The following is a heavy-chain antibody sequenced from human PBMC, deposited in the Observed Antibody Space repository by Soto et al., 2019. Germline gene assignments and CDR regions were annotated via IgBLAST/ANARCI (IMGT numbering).Heavy chain of an antibody. J-gene: IGHJ6*02. Sequence: EVQLLESGGGLVQPGGSLRLSCAASGFTFSSYAMSWVRQAPGKGLEWVSAISGSGGSTYYADSVKGRFTISRDNSKNTLYLQMNSLRAEDTAVYYCAKDWTLWGGYIYYYYGMDVWGQGTTVTVSS. D-gene: IGHD3-3*01. CDR3: AKDWTLWGGYIYYYYGMDV. CDR2: ISGSGGST. CDR1: GFTFSSYA. V-gene: IGHV3-23*01.